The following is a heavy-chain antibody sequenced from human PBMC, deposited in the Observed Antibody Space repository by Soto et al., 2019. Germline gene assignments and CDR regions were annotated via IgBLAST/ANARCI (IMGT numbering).Heavy chain of an antibody. J-gene: IGHJ4*02. D-gene: IGHD3-16*01. V-gene: IGHV3-23*01. Sequence: EVQLLESGGGLVQPGGALRLSCAATGFTFSNYAMSWVRQAPGKGLEWVSAISGSGGATHYADSVKGRFTISRDNSKNTLSLQMNSLRAEDTAVYYCAKDRVPLRCRSWFGGYYFDYWGQGTLVTVSS. CDR2: ISGSGGAT. CDR3: AKDRVPLRCRSWFGGYYFDY. CDR1: GFTFSNYA.